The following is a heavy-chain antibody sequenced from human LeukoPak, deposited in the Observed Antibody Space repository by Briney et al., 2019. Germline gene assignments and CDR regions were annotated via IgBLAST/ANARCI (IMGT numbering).Heavy chain of an antibody. CDR3: AKHRFESGGYHSTD. Sequence: GGSLRLPCAASGFTFSSYAMSWVRQAPGKGLAWVSTISGGSGSTYCADSVKGRFTISRDNSKNTLYLQMNSLRDEDTAVYYCAKHRFESGGYHSTDWGQGTLVTVSS. J-gene: IGHJ4*02. D-gene: IGHD3-22*01. CDR1: GFTFSSYA. CDR2: ISGGSGST. V-gene: IGHV3-23*01.